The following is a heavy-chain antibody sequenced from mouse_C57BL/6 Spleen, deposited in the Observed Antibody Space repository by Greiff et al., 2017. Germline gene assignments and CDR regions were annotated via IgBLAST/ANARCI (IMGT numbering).Heavy chain of an antibody. D-gene: IGHD1-1*01. CDR3: ARRYYGSSDWYFDV. V-gene: IGHV1-69*01. J-gene: IGHJ1*03. CDR1: GYTFTSYW. CDR2: IDPSDSYT. Sequence: QVQLQQPGAELVMPGASVKLSCKASGYTFTSYWMHWVKQRPGQGLEWIGEIDPSDSYTNYNQKFKGKSTLTVDKSSSTAYMQLSSLTSEDSAVXYCARRYYGSSDWYFDVWGTGTTVTVSS.